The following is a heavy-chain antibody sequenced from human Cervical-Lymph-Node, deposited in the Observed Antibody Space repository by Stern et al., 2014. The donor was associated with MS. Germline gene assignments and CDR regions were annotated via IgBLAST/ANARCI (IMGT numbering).Heavy chain of an antibody. CDR1: GGTFSDYG. V-gene: IGHV1-69*12. CDR3: ARDSDLGNGGYGMDV. J-gene: IGHJ6*02. CDR2: IIPVFGTA. Sequence: QDQLVQSGAEVKKPGSSVKVSCKASGGTFSDYGISWVRQAPRQGLEWMGGIIPVFGTANYAQKFQGRVTLIADESTSTAYMELSSLRSEDTAVYYCARDSDLGNGGYGMDVWGQGTTITVSS. D-gene: IGHD5-12*01.